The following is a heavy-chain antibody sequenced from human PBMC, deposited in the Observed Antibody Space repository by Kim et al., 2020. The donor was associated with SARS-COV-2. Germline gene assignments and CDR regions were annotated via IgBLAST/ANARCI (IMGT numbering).Heavy chain of an antibody. Sequence: GGSLRLSCAASGFTFSSYGMHWVRQAPGKGLEWVAVISYDGSNKYYADSVKGRFTISRDNSKNTLYLQMNSLRAEDTAVYYCAKDPPHHYYGSGRRPKFYYYYYGMDVWGQGTTVTVSS. J-gene: IGHJ6*02. CDR1: GFTFSSYG. CDR3: AKDPPHHYYGSGRRPKFYYYYYGMDV. CDR2: ISYDGSNK. D-gene: IGHD3-10*01. V-gene: IGHV3-30*18.